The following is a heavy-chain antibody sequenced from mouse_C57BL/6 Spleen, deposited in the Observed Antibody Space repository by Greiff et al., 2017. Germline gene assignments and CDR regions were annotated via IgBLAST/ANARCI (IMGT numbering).Heavy chain of an antibody. CDR2: IYPGDGDT. CDR3: AREGLDGYPEGY. D-gene: IGHD2-3*01. CDR1: GYAFSSYW. Sequence: QVQLQQSGAELVKPGASVKISCKASGYAFSSYWMNWVKQRPGKGLEWIGQIYPGDGDTNYNGKFKGKATLTADKSSSPAYMQLSSLTSEDSAVYFCAREGLDGYPEGYWGQGTTLTVSS. V-gene: IGHV1-80*01. J-gene: IGHJ2*01.